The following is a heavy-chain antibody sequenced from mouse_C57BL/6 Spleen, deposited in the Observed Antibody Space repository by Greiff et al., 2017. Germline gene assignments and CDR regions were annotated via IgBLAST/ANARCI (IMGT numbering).Heavy chain of an antibody. J-gene: IGHJ2*01. Sequence: DVHLVESGGGLVKPGGSLKLSCAASGFTFSDYGMHWVRQAPEKGLEWVAYISSGSSTIYYADTVKGRFTISRDNAKNTLFLQMTSLRSEDTAMYYCARYGSSWKDYCDYWGQGTTLTVSS. V-gene: IGHV5-17*01. CDR1: GFTFSDYG. CDR3: ARYGSSWKDYCDY. CDR2: ISSGSSTI. D-gene: IGHD1-1*01.